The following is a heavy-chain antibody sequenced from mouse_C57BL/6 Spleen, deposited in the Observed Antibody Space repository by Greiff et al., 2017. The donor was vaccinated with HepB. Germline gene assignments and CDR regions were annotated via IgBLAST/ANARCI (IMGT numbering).Heavy chain of an antibody. Sequence: QVQLQQSGAELVRPGSSVKLSCKASGYTFTSYWMHWVKQRPIQGLEWIGNIDPSDSETHYNQKFKDKATLTVDKSSSTAYMQLSSLTSEDSAVYYGAREGYVSNSAWFAYWGQGTLVTVSA. D-gene: IGHD2-5*01. V-gene: IGHV1-52*01. J-gene: IGHJ3*01. CDR1: GYTFTSYW. CDR2: IDPSDSET. CDR3: AREGYVSNSAWFAY.